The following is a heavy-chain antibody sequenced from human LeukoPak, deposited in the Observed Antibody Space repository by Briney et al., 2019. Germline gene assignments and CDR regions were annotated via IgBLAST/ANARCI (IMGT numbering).Heavy chain of an antibody. D-gene: IGHD3-10*01. CDR3: ARHRYGSGTDY. CDR2: IYYSGST. CDR1: GGSISSYY. J-gene: IGHJ4*02. Sequence: SETLSLTCTVSGGSISSYYWSWIRQPPGKGLEWIGYIYYSGSTNYNPSLKGRVTISVDTSKNQFSLKLSSVTAADTAVYYCARHRYGSGTDYWGQGTLVTVSS. V-gene: IGHV4-59*08.